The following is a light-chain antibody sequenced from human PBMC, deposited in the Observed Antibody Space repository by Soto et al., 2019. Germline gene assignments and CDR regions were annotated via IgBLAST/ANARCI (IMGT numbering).Light chain of an antibody. CDR1: QSVTSSY. CDR2: GAS. V-gene: IGKV3-20*01. CDR3: QQYGSSRGVT. Sequence: IVLTQSPGTLSLSPGERATLSCRASQSVTSSYSAWYQQKPGQAPRLLIYGASSRATGIPDRFSGSGSGTDFSLTISRLEPEDFAVYYCQQYGSSRGVTFGPGTKVDVK. J-gene: IGKJ3*01.